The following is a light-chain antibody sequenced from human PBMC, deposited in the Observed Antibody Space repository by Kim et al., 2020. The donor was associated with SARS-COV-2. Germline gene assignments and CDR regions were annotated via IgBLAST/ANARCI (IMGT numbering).Light chain of an antibody. CDR2: EDN. J-gene: IGLJ2*01. V-gene: IGLV6-57*03. CDR3: QSYDSSNVV. Sequence: GNAVTTPRSRSGGSMTSHEVQWYQQRPGSAPPTVIYEDNQRPAGVPDRFSGSLDSSSNSASLTISVLKTEDEADYYCQSYDSSNVVFGGGTQLTVL. CDR1: GGSMTSHE.